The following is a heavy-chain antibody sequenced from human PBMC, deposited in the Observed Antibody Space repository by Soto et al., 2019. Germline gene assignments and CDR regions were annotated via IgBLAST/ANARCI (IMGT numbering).Heavy chain of an antibody. CDR2: ISGSGGST. CDR1: GFTFSSYA. V-gene: IGHV3-23*01. J-gene: IGHJ4*02. D-gene: IGHD3-10*01. Sequence: GGSLRLSCAASGFTFSSYAMSWVRQAPGKGLEWVSAISGSGGSTYYADSVKGRFTISRDNSKNTLYLQMNSLRAEDTAVYYCAKNALKILLWFGELSNIYFAYWGQGTLVTVSS. CDR3: AKNALKILLWFGELSNIYFAY.